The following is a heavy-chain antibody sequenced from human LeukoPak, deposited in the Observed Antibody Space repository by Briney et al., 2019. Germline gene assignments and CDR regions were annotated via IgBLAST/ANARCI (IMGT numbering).Heavy chain of an antibody. CDR2: ISGSGGST. Sequence: GGSLRLSCAASGFTFSSYGMSWVRQAPGKGLEWVSAISGSGGSTYYADSVKGRFTISRDNSKNTLYLQMNSLRAEDTAVYYCVKGRRRGYAYGTLESWGQGTLVTVSS. V-gene: IGHV3-23*01. J-gene: IGHJ4*02. D-gene: IGHD5-18*01. CDR1: GFTFSSYG. CDR3: VKGRRRGYAYGTLES.